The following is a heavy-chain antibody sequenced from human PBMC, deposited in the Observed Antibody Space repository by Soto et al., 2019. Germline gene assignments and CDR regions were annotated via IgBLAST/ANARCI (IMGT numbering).Heavy chain of an antibody. Sequence: QVQLVESGGGVVQPGRSLRLSCAASGFTFSSYGMHWVRQAPGKGLEWVAVISYDGSYKYYADSVKGRFTISRDNSKNTLYLQRNSLRAEDTAVYYCAKDNGGNTIPHYFDHWGQGTMVTVSS. CDR3: AKDNGGNTIPHYFDH. D-gene: IGHD2-15*01. V-gene: IGHV3-30*18. J-gene: IGHJ4*02. CDR2: ISYDGSYK. CDR1: GFTFSSYG.